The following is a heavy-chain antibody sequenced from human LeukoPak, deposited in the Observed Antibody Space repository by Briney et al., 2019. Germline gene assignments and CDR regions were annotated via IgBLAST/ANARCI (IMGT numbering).Heavy chain of an antibody. CDR1: GYTFTTYD. CDR2: MNPNSGNT. V-gene: IGHV1-8*01. J-gene: IGHJ4*02. D-gene: IGHD7-27*01. CDR3: ATTKPNWGAFDD. Sequence: ASVKVSCKASGYTFTTYDIHWVRQATGQGLEWMGWMNPNSGNTGYAQKFQGRVTMTRNTSISAACMDLSSLRSEDTAVYYCATTKPNWGAFDDWGQGTLVTVSS.